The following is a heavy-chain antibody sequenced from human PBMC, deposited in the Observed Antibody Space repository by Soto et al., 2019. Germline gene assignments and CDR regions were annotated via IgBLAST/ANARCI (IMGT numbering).Heavy chain of an antibody. J-gene: IGHJ5*02. D-gene: IGHD2-21*02. CDR3: AREIVTAGGNNYFDP. Sequence: SETLSLTCGVSGGTVASSHWWSWVRQSPGGGLEWIGNVHHTGDTNLNPSLQSRVTISVDKSNNQFSLRLNSLTAADTAVYFCAREIVTAGGNNYFDPWGPGTLVTVSS. CDR2: VHHTGDT. CDR1: GGTVASSHW. V-gene: IGHV4-4*02.